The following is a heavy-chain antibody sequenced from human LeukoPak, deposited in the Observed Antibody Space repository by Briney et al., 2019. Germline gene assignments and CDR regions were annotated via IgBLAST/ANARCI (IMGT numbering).Heavy chain of an antibody. CDR3: AHSDYDFWSGYWDY. CDR1: GFSLSTSGVG. D-gene: IGHD3-3*01. J-gene: IGHJ4*02. Sequence: SGPTLVKPTQTLTLTCTFSGFSLSTSGVGVGWIRQPPGKALEWLALIYWNDDKRYSPSLKSRLTITKDTSKNQVVLTMTNMDPVDTATYYCAHSDYDFWSGYWDYWGQGTLVTVSS. V-gene: IGHV2-5*01. CDR2: IYWNDDK.